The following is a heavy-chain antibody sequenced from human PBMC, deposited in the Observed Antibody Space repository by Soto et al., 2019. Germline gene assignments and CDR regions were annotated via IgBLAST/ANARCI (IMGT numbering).Heavy chain of an antibody. CDR1: GGTFSSYA. Sequence: ASVQVSCKASGGTFSSYAISWVRQAPGQGLEWMGGIIPIFGTANYAQKFQGRVTITADESTSTAYMELSSLRSEDTAVYYCARHTGQETYYDFWSGLYFDYWGQGTLVTVSS. V-gene: IGHV1-69*13. D-gene: IGHD3-3*01. J-gene: IGHJ4*02. CDR3: ARHTGQETYYDFWSGLYFDY. CDR2: IIPIFGTA.